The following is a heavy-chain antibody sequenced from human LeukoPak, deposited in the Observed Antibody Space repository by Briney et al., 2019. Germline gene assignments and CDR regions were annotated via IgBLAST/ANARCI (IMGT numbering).Heavy chain of an antibody. CDR1: GFTFSNYW. D-gene: IGHD4-11*01. CDR2: IKQDGSEK. CDR3: ARDSYSNYDY. V-gene: IGHV3-7*01. Sequence: SGGSLRLSCAASGFTFSNYWMSWVRQAPGKGLEWVANIKQDGSEKYYVDSVKGRFTISRDNAKNSLYLQMNSLRAEDTAVYYCARDSYSNYDYWGQGTLVTVSS. J-gene: IGHJ4*02.